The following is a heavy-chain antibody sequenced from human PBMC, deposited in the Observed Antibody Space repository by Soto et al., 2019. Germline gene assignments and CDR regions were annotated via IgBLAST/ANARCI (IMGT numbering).Heavy chain of an antibody. CDR1: GGSISSGDYY. V-gene: IGHV4-30-4*01. Sequence: SETLSLTCTVSGGSISSGDYYWRCIRQPPGKGLEWIGYIYYSGSTYYNPSLKSRVTISVDTSKNQFSLKLSSVTAADTAVYYCAREVWNDVSYWGQGTLVTVSS. CDR2: IYYSGST. J-gene: IGHJ4*02. D-gene: IGHD1-1*01. CDR3: AREVWNDVSY.